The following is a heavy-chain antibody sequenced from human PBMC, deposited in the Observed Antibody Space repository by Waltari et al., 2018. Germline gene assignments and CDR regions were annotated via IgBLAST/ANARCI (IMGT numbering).Heavy chain of an antibody. J-gene: IGHJ4*02. CDR1: GFPFSSYS. CDR2: ISSSSSTI. V-gene: IGHV3-48*01. CDR3: ARGSGSYYFDY. Sequence: EVQLVESGGGLVQPGGSLRLSCAASGFPFSSYSMNWVRQAPGKGLEWVSYISSSSSTIYYADSVKGRFTISRDNAKNSLYLQMNSLRAEDTAVYYCARGSGSYYFDYWGQGTLVTVSS. D-gene: IGHD1-26*01.